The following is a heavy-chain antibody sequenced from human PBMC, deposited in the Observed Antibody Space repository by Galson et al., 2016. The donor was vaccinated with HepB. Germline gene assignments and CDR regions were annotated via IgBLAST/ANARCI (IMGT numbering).Heavy chain of an antibody. CDR2: IYYNGNT. CDR1: GGSIINNRYY. Sequence: SETLSLTCTVSGGSIINNRYYWGWIRQPPGKGLEWIANIYYNGNTYYNPSLKSRVTIAMDTSENHFSLNLNSMPASDTAIYYCAREPRGNNWDYFDSWGQGALVTVSS. CDR3: AREPRGNNWDYFDS. V-gene: IGHV4-39*02. J-gene: IGHJ4*02. D-gene: IGHD1-1*01.